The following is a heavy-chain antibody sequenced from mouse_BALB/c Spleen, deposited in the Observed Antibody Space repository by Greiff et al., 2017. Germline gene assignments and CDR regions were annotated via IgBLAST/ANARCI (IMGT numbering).Heavy chain of an antibody. V-gene: IGHV14-4*02. CDR3: NAPSYGY. D-gene: IGHD1-1*02. Sequence: EVQLQESGAELVRSGASVKLSCTASGFNIKDYYMHWVKQRPEQGLEWIGWIDPENGDTEYAPKFQGKATMTADTSSNPAYLQLSSLTSEDTAVYYCNAPSYGYWGQGTLVTVSA. CDR2: IDPENGDT. J-gene: IGHJ3*01. CDR1: GFNIKDYY.